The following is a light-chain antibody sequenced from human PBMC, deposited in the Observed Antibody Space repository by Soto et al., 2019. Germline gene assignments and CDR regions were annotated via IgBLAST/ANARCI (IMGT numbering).Light chain of an antibody. CDR1: SSNIGTNT. J-gene: IGLJ2*01. V-gene: IGLV1-44*01. Sequence: QPVLTQPPSASGTPGQRVTISCSGSSSNIGTNTVIWYQQLPGAAPRLLIYSDNQRPSRVPDRFSGSKSGTSASLAISGLQSEDEADYYCAAWDVSLVVFGGGTQLTVL. CDR2: SDN. CDR3: AAWDVSLVV.